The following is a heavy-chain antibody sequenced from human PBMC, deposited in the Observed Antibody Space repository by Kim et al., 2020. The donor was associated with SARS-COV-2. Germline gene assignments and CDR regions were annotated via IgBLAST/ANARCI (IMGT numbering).Heavy chain of an antibody. D-gene: IGHD7-27*01. CDR1: GYTFTSYA. V-gene: IGHV7-4-1*02. J-gene: IGHJ6*02. Sequence: ASVKVSCKASGYTFTSYAMNWVRQAPGQGLEWMGWINTNTGNPTYAQGFRGRFVFSLDTSVSTAYLQISSLKAEDTAVYYCARDRLVLGNYSYYGMDVWGQGTLVTVSS. CDR3: ARDRLVLGNYSYYGMDV. CDR2: INTNTGNP.